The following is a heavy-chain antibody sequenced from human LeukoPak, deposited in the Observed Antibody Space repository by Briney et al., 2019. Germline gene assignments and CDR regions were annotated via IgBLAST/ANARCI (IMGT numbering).Heavy chain of an antibody. Sequence: SETLSLTCTVSGGSISSSSYYWGWIRQPPGKGLEWIGSIYYSGSTYYNPSLKSRVTISVDTSKNQFSLKLSSVTAADTAVYYCARGYSYGFFDYWGQGTLVTVSS. V-gene: IGHV4-39*01. J-gene: IGHJ4*02. CDR3: ARGYSYGFFDY. D-gene: IGHD5-18*01. CDR2: IYYSGST. CDR1: GGSISSSSYY.